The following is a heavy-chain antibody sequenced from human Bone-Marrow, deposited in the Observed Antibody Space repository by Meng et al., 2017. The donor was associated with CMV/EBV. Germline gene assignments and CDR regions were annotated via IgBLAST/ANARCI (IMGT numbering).Heavy chain of an antibody. J-gene: IGHJ3*02. CDR2: ISWHSGSI. D-gene: IGHD3-3*01. CDR3: ARGQHNTIFGLDI. V-gene: IGHV3-9*01. CDR1: GFTFDDYA. Sequence: SLKISCAASGFTFDDYAMHWVRQAPGKGLEWVSGISWHSGSIGYADSVKGRFTISRDNAKNSLYLQMNSLRAEDTALYYCARGQHNTIFGLDIWGQGTMVTVSS.